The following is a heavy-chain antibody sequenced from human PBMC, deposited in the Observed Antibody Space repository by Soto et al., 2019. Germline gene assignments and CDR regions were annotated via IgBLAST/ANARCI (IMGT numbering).Heavy chain of an antibody. D-gene: IGHD1-26*01. CDR2: IHSDGSST. Sequence: EVQLVESGGGLVQPGESLRLSCAASGFTFSYYWMHWVRQAPGKGLVWVSRIHSDGSSTTYADSVKGRFTISRDNARDTLDLQMNRLGAEDTAVYYCARGDRGAFDLWGQGTVVTVSS. CDR1: GFTFSYYW. V-gene: IGHV3-74*01. CDR3: ARGDRGAFDL. J-gene: IGHJ3*01.